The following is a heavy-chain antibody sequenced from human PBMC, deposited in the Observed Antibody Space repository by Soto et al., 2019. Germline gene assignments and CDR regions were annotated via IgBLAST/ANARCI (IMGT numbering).Heavy chain of an antibody. J-gene: IGHJ4*02. CDR3: ARDIVVVVAATQVFDY. V-gene: IGHV1-18*01. CDR1: GYTFTSYG. Sequence: QVQLVQSGAEVKKPGASVKVSCKASGYTFTSYGISWVRQAPGQGLEWMGWISAYNGNTNYAQKLQGRVTMTADTSTSTAYMELRSLRSDDTAVYYCARDIVVVVAATQVFDYWGQGTLVTVSS. CDR2: ISAYNGNT. D-gene: IGHD2-15*01.